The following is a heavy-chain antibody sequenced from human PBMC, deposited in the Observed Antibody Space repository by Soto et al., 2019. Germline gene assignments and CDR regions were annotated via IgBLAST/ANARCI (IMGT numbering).Heavy chain of an antibody. CDR3: ARGQGRDQTIFGVVKLYYYGMDV. J-gene: IGHJ6*02. V-gene: IGHV6-1*01. CDR2: TYYRSKWYN. D-gene: IGHD3-3*01. Sequence: SQTLSLTCAISGDSVSSNSAAWNWIRQSPSRGLECLGRTYYRSKWYNDYAVSVKSRITINPDTSKNQFSLQLNSVTPEDTAVYYCARGQGRDQTIFGVVKLYYYGMDVWGQGTTVTVSS. CDR1: GDSVSSNSAA.